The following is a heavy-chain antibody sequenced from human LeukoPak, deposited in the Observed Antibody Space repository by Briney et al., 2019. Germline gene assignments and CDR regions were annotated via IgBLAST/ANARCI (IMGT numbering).Heavy chain of an antibody. CDR2: IIPILGIA. CDR3: SIAVAGIDI. CDR1: GYTFTGYY. J-gene: IGHJ3*02. D-gene: IGHD6-19*01. V-gene: IGHV1-69*04. Sequence: ASVKVSCKASGYTFTGYYIHWVRQAPGQGLEWMGRIIPILGIANYAQKFQGRVTITADKSTSTAYMELSSLRSEDTAVYYCSIAVAGIDIWGQGTMVTVSS.